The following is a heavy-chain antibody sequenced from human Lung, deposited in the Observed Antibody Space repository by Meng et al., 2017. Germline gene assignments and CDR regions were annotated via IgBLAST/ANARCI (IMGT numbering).Heavy chain of an antibody. CDR2: INPKSGDT. Sequence: QLLQSGTTVKKPVASVTVSRKASGYTFPDYWLHWVRRAPGQGLEWMGRINPKSGDTHYAQRFQGRVTMTGDTSISTAYMELSGLRSDDTAMYYCASSMGGLFGVVIIGAYWGQGTLVTVSS. J-gene: IGHJ4*02. V-gene: IGHV1-2*06. D-gene: IGHD3-3*01. CDR3: ASSMGGLFGVVIIGAY. CDR1: GYTFPDYW.